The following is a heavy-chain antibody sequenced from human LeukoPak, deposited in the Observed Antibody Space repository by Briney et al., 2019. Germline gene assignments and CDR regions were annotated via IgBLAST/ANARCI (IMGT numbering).Heavy chain of an antibody. J-gene: IGHJ4*02. CDR3: AAMGYCSSTSCYPPFDY. V-gene: IGHV4-34*01. Sequence: SETLSLTCAVYGGSFSGYYWSWIRQPPGKGLEWIGEINHSGSTNYNPSLKSRVTISVDTSKNQFSLKLSSVTAADTAVYYCAAMGYCSSTSCYPPFDYWGQGTLVTVSS. D-gene: IGHD2-2*01. CDR1: GGSFSGYY. CDR2: INHSGST.